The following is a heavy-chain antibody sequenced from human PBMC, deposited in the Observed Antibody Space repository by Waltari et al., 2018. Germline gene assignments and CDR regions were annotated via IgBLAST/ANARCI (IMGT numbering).Heavy chain of an antibody. CDR1: GGSFSGYY. Sequence: QVQLQQWGAGLLKPSETLSLTCAVYGGSFSGYYWSWIRQPPGKGLEWIGEINHSGSTNDTPSLKSRVTISVDTSKNQFSLKLSSVTAADTAVYYCARGAVAPSYWGQGTLVTVSS. V-gene: IGHV4-34*01. J-gene: IGHJ4*02. CDR3: ARGAVAPSY. CDR2: INHSGST. D-gene: IGHD6-19*01.